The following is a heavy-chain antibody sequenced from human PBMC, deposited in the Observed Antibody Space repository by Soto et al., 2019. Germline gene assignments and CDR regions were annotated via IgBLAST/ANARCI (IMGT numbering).Heavy chain of an antibody. CDR2: ISGSSSGT. Sequence: PGGSLRLSGEASGFNFGAYAISWVRQAPGKGLEWVSGISGSSSGTYYTDSVKGRFTISRDNSKNTVYLQMNSLRGEDTAVYYCAKDRSENFWVYYYAMDVWGQGTAVTVSS. V-gene: IGHV3-23*01. J-gene: IGHJ6*02. CDR1: GFNFGAYA. D-gene: IGHD6-19*01. CDR3: AKDRSENFWVYYYAMDV.